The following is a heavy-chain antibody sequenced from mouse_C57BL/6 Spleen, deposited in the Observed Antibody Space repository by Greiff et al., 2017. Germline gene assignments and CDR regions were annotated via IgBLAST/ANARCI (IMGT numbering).Heavy chain of an antibody. D-gene: IGHD2-10*02. CDR3: ARRSMGDLFDD. CDR2: IYPGSGRT. CDR1: GYTFTRYW. Sequence: QVHVKQPGAELVKPGASVTMSCKASGYTFTRYWITWVKQTPGQGLEWIGDIYPGSGRTNYNEKFKSKATLTGDTSSSTAYMQLSSLTSEDSAVYYGARRSMGDLFDDWGQGTTLTVSS. V-gene: IGHV1-55*01. J-gene: IGHJ2*01.